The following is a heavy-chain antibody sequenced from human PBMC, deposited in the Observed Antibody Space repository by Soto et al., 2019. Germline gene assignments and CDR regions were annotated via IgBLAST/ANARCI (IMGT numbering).Heavy chain of an antibody. CDR3: ASIAAPGTTHFDF. CDR2: IYYSGNT. D-gene: IGHD6-13*01. CDR1: GGSLGSSSYY. Sequence: PSETLSLTCTVSGGSLGSSSYYWGWIRQSPGKGLEWIGNIYYSGNTCYNPSLKSRVTISVDTSKNQFYLHLSSVTAADTAIFYCASIAAPGTTHFDFWGQGTLVTVSS. V-gene: IGHV4-39*01. J-gene: IGHJ4*02.